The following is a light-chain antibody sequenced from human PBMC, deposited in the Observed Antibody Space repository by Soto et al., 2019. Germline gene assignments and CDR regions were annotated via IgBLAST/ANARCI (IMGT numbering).Light chain of an antibody. CDR3: QQRSNWPGVT. V-gene: IGKV3-11*01. CDR2: DAS. J-gene: IGKJ3*01. Sequence: EIVLTQSPATLSLSPGERATLSCRASQSVSTYLAWYQQKPGQAPRLLIYDASNRATGIPARFSGSGSGTDFTLTISSLEPEDFAVYYCQQRSNWPGVTFGPATKVDIK. CDR1: QSVSTY.